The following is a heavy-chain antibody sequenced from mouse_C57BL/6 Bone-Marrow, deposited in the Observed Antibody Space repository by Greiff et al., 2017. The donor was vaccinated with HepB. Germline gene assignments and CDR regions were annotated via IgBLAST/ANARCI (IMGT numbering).Heavy chain of an antibody. CDR2: IRLKSDNYAT. CDR3: TGVGSGAWFAY. D-gene: IGHD3-2*02. V-gene: IGHV6-3*01. Sequence: EVQLVESGGGLVQPGGSMKLSCVASGFTFSNYWMNWVRQSPEKGLEWVAQIRLKSDNYATHYAESVKGRFTISRDDSKSNVYLQMNNLRAEDTGIYYCTGVGSGAWFAYWGQGTLVTVAA. J-gene: IGHJ3*01. CDR1: GFTFSNYW.